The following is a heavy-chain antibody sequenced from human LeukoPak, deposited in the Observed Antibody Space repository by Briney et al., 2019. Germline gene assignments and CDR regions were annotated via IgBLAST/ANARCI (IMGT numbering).Heavy chain of an antibody. CDR2: IIPIFGTA. J-gene: IGHJ5*02. D-gene: IGHD4-17*01. CDR3: ARGYGDYENWFDP. Sequence: ASVKVSFKASGGTFSIYAISWVRQAPGQGLEWTGGIIPIFGTANYAQKFQGRVTITADESTSTAYMELSSLRSEDTAVYYCARGYGDYENWFDPWGQGTLVTVSS. V-gene: IGHV1-69*01. CDR1: GGTFSIYA.